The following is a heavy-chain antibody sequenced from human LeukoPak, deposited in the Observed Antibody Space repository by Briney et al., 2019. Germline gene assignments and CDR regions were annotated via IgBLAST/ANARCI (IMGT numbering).Heavy chain of an antibody. CDR1: GGSFSGYY. V-gene: IGHV4-34*01. J-gene: IGHJ6*02. CDR3: ARPDDGPYDMEV. D-gene: IGHD1-14*01. Sequence: SETLSLPCAVYGGSFSGYYWSWLRQPPGKGLEWIGEIRHSGGTYYNPSHKSRVTISIDTSRNQFSLKLTSVTAADTAVYYCARPDDGPYDMEVWGQGTTVTVSS. CDR2: IRHSGGT.